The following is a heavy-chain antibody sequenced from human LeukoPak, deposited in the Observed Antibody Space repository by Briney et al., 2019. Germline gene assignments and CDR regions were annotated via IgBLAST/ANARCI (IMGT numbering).Heavy chain of an antibody. CDR3: ARGFAYGDTGSFDY. Sequence: SETLSLTCTVSGGSISSYYWSWIRQPPGKGLEWIGYIYYSGSTSYNPSLKSRVTISLDTSKNQFSLKLSSVTAADTAVYYCARGFAYGDTGSFDYWGQGTLVTVSS. V-gene: IGHV4-59*01. D-gene: IGHD4-17*01. CDR2: IYYSGST. CDR1: GGSISSYY. J-gene: IGHJ4*02.